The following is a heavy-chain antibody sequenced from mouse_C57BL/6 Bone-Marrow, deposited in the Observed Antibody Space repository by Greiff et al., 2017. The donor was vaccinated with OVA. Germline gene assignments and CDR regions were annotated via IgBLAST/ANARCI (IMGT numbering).Heavy chain of an antibody. V-gene: IGHV10-1*01. Sequence: DVKLVESGGGLVQPKGSLKLSCAASGFSFNTYAMNWVRQAPGKGLEWVARIRSKSNNYATYYADSVKDRFTISRDDSESMLYLQMNNLKTADTAMYYCVRGDGYYDYFDYWGQGTTLTVSS. CDR1: GFSFNTYA. CDR2: IRSKSNNYAT. J-gene: IGHJ2*01. D-gene: IGHD2-3*01. CDR3: VRGDGYYDYFDY.